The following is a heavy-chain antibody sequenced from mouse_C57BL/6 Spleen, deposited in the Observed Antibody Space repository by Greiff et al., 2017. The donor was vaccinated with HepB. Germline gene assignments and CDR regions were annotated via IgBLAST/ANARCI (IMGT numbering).Heavy chain of an antibody. J-gene: IGHJ2*01. V-gene: IGHV5-4*01. D-gene: IGHD1-1*01. CDR3: ARDGGYYYVSSYVDY. CDR1: GFTFSSYA. Sequence: EVKLVESGGGLVKPGGSLKLSCAASGFTFSSYAMSWVRQTPEKRLEWVATISDGGSYTYYPDNVKGRFTISRDNAKNNLYLQMSHLKSEDTAMYYCARDGGYYYVSSYVDYWGQGTTLTVSS. CDR2: ISDGGSYT.